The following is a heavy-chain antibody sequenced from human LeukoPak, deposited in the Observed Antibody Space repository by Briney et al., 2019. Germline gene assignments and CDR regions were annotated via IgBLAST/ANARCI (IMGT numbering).Heavy chain of an antibody. Sequence: GGSLRLSCAASGFTFSGYSMTWVRQAPGKGLEWVSSISSSASYMSYVDSVKGRFTISRDNAKNSLYLQMNSLRVEDTAVYYCARDLRQWLVDYWGQGTPVPSPQ. D-gene: IGHD6-19*01. J-gene: IGHJ4*02. CDR3: ARDLRQWLVDY. V-gene: IGHV3-21*01. CDR2: ISSSASYM. CDR1: GFTFSGYS.